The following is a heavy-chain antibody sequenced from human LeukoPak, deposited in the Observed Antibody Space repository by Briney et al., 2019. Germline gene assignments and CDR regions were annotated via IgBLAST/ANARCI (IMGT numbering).Heavy chain of an antibody. CDR3: ARDPRVIAAAGRLVY. D-gene: IGHD6-13*01. Sequence: SSVKVSCKASGYTFTSYYMHWVRQAPGQGLEWMGIINPSGGSTSYAQKFQGRVTMTRDTSTSTVYMELSSLRSEDTAVYYCARDPRVIAAAGRLVYWGQGTLVTVSS. CDR2: INPSGGST. CDR1: GYTFTSYY. J-gene: IGHJ4*02. V-gene: IGHV1-46*01.